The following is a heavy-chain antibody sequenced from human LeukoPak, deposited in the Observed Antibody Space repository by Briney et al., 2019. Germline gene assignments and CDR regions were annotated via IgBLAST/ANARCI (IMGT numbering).Heavy chain of an antibody. V-gene: IGHV1-2*04. CDR3: ARVLGGSSSWFDFDY. J-gene: IGHJ4*02. D-gene: IGHD6-13*01. CDR1: GYTLTGYY. CDR2: INPNSGGT. Sequence: ASVKVSCKASGYTLTGYYMHWVRQAPGQGLEWRGWINPNSGGTNYAQKFQGWVTMTRDTSISTAYMELSRLRSDDTAVYYCARVLGGSSSWFDFDYWDQGTLVTVSS.